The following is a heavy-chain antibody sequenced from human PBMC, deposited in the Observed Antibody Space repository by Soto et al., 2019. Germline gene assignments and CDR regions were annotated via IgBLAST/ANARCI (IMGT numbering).Heavy chain of an antibody. Sequence: GGSLRLSCAASGFTFSSYGMHWVRQAPGKGLEWVAVISYDGSNKYYADSVKGRFTISRDNSKNTLYLQMNSLRAEDTAVYYCAKDGIFWGGYYDYFDYWGQGTLVTVSS. CDR1: GFTFSSYG. CDR3: AKDGIFWGGYYDYFDY. V-gene: IGHV3-30*18. J-gene: IGHJ4*02. D-gene: IGHD3-3*01. CDR2: ISYDGSNK.